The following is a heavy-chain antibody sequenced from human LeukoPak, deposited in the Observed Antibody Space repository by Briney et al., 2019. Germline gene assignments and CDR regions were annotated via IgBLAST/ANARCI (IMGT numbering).Heavy chain of an antibody. J-gene: IGHJ4*02. CDR2: IIPIFGTA. CDR1: GGTSSSYA. CDR3: ARHRWYQPARY. V-gene: IGHV1-69*05. D-gene: IGHD2-2*01. Sequence: GASVKVSCKASGGTSSSYAISWVRQAPGQGLEWMGRIIPIFGTANYAQKLQGRVTMTTDTSTSTAYMELRSLRSDDTAVYYCARHRWYQPARYWGQGTLVTVSS.